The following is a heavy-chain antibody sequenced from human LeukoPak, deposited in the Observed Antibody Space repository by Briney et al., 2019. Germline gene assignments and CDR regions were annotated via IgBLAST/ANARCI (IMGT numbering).Heavy chain of an antibody. CDR2: INHSGST. V-gene: IGHV4-34*01. Sequence: SSETLSLTCAVSGGSFSSYYWSWIRQPPGKGLEWIGEINHSGSTNYNPSLKSRVTISVDTSKNQSSLKLSSVMAADTAVYYCARGRRPHYFGYWGQGTLVTVSS. CDR1: GGSFSSYY. J-gene: IGHJ4*02. CDR3: ARGRRPHYFGY.